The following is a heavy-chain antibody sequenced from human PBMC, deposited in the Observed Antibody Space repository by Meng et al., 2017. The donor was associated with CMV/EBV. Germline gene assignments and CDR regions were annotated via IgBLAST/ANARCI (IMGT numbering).Heavy chain of an antibody. V-gene: IGHV1-8*01. CDR1: GYTFTSYD. D-gene: IGHD2-2*01. Sequence: ASAQVSCKASGYTFTSYDTNWVRQATGQGLEWMGWMNPNSGNTGYAQKFQGRVTMTRNTSISTAYMELSSLRSEDTAVYYCARGPYCSSTSCYVAFVYYYYYGMDVWGQGTTVTVSS. CDR3: ARGPYCSSTSCYVAFVYYYYYGMDV. CDR2: MNPNSGNT. J-gene: IGHJ6*02.